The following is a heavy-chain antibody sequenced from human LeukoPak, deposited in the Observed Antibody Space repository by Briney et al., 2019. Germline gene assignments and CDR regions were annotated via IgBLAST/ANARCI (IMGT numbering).Heavy chain of an antibody. CDR1: GGSISSSGYY. V-gene: IGHV4-39*01. CDR2: IYYSGST. CDR3: ARQRGGGYWYFDL. Sequence: SETLSLTCTVSGGSISSSGYYWGWIRQPPGKGLEWIGTIYYSGSTYYNPSLKSRLTISVDTSKNHFSLRLSSVTAADTAVYYCARQRGGGYWYFDLWGRGTLVTVSS. J-gene: IGHJ2*01.